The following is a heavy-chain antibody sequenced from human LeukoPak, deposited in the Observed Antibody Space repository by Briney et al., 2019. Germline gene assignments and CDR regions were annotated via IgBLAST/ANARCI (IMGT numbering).Heavy chain of an antibody. V-gene: IGHV4-39*01. CDR2: IYYSGNT. D-gene: IGHD6-13*01. J-gene: IGHJ4*02. CDR1: GGSISISNYY. Sequence: SETLSLTCTVSGGSISISNYYWGWIGQPPGKGLEGIVNIYYSGNTYYNPSLKSRVTIFVETSKNQFSLNLNSVTAADTAVYYCARQISSTWGYYFDYWGQGTLVTVSS. CDR3: ARQISSTWGYYFDY.